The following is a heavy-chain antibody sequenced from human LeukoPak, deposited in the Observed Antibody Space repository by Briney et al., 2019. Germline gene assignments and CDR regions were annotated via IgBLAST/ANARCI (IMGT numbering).Heavy chain of an antibody. D-gene: IGHD3-22*01. V-gene: IGHV3-53*01. CDR2: IYSGGST. Sequence: GGSLRLSCAASGFTVSSNYMSWVRQAPGKGLEWVSVIYSGGSTYYADSVKGRFTISRDNSKNTLYLQMNSLRAEDTAVYYCARAYLNYDPNSGAFDIWGQGTMVTVSS. CDR1: GFTVSSNY. CDR3: ARAYLNYDPNSGAFDI. J-gene: IGHJ3*02.